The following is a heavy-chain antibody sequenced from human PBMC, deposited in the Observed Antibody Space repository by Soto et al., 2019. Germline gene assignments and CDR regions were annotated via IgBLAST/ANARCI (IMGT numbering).Heavy chain of an antibody. CDR3: ARGLLWFGELYLDS. D-gene: IGHD3-10*01. J-gene: IGHJ4*02. V-gene: IGHV4-34*01. CDR2: INHSGST. CDR1: GGSFSGYY. Sequence: SETLSLTCAVYGGSFSGYYWSWIRQPPGKGLEWIGEINHSGSTNYNPSLKSRVTISVDTSKNQFSLKLSSVTAADTAVYYCARGLLWFGELYLDSWGQGTLVTVSS.